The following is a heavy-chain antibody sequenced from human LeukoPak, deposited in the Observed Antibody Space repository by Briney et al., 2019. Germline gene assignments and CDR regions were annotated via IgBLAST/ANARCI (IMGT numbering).Heavy chain of an antibody. Sequence: GASVKVSCKASGYTFTGYYMHWVRQAPGQGLEWMGWINPNSGGTNYAQKFQGRVTMTRDTSISTAYMGLSRLRSDDTAVYYCARESGTVRGVIIPPGNWFDPWGQETLVTVSS. CDR3: ARESGTVRGVIIPPGNWFDP. J-gene: IGHJ5*02. CDR2: INPNSGGT. CDR1: GYTFTGYY. D-gene: IGHD3-10*01. V-gene: IGHV1-2*02.